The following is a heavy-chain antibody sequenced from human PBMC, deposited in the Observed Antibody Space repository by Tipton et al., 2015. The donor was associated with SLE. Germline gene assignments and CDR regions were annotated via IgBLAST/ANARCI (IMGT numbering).Heavy chain of an antibody. J-gene: IGHJ4*02. D-gene: IGHD4-17*01. Sequence: LRLSCTVSGGSISSNSHYWGWIRQHPGKGLEWIGSIYYSGSTYYNTSLKSRVTISVDTPKNHFSLKLSSVTAADTAVYFCARFPYGDYVDYFDFWGQGTLVTVSS. CDR1: GGSISSNSHY. CDR2: IYYSGST. CDR3: ARFPYGDYVDYFDF. V-gene: IGHV4-39*07.